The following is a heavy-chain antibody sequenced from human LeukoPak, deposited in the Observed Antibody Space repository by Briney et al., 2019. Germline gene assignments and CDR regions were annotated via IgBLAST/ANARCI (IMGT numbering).Heavy chain of an antibody. V-gene: IGHV4-59*08. Sequence: SETLSLTCTLSGGSVSDYYWSWIRQSPGKGLEWIGYIYYTGSTTYNPSLKSRVTISADTSKNQFSLKLSSVTAADTAVYYCARHSTGYCSSTSCYGSNYFDYWGQGTLVTVSS. D-gene: IGHD2-2*01. CDR1: GGSVSDYY. CDR2: IYYTGST. CDR3: ARHSTGYCSSTSCYGSNYFDY. J-gene: IGHJ4*02.